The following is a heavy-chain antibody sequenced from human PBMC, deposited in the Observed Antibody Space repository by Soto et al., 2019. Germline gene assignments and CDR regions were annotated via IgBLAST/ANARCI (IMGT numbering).Heavy chain of an antibody. Sequence: EVQLLESGGGLVQPGGSLRLSCAASGFTLGTYVMTWVRQAPGKGLEWVSAISGSGGSTNYADRVKGRFTISRDNNKNTLYLQMNSLRVEDTAVYYCAKDRKGSYCSGGTCYSFDYWGQGNLVTVAS. D-gene: IGHD2-15*01. CDR1: GFTLGTYV. CDR3: AKDRKGSYCSGGTCYSFDY. V-gene: IGHV3-23*01. CDR2: ISGSGGST. J-gene: IGHJ4*02.